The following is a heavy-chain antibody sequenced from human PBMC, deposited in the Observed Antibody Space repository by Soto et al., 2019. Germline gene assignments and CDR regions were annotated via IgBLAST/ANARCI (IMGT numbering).Heavy chain of an antibody. V-gene: IGHV1-18*01. CDR3: ARGRYGDY. J-gene: IGHJ4*02. Sequence: QVHLVQSGAEVKKPGASVKVSCKASGYTFTSYGITWVRQAPGQGLEWMGWISAHNGNTDYAQKLQGRVIVTRDTSTSTAYTELRSLIYDDTAVYYCARGRYGDYWGQGALVTVSS. D-gene: IGHD1-1*01. CDR2: ISAHNGNT. CDR1: GYTFTSYG.